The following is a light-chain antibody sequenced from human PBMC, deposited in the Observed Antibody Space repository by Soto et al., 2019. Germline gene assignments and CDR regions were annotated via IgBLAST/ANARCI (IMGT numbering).Light chain of an antibody. J-gene: IGKJ5*01. CDR2: DAS. Sequence: ERVMTQSPATLSVSPGERATLSCRASQSVSSHLAWYQQRPGQAPRLLIYDASTRATDTPVRFRGSGSGTEFTLTISSLQSEDFAVYYCQQYNNWPPSIIFGQGTRLEIK. V-gene: IGKV3-15*01. CDR1: QSVSSH. CDR3: QQYNNWPPSII.